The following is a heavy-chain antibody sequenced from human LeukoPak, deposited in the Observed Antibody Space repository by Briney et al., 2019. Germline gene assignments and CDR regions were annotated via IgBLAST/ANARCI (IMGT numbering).Heavy chain of an antibody. Sequence: GGSLRLSCAASGFTFSTYGMHWVREAPGKGLEWVAVISYDGSNKYYADSVKGRFTISRDNSKNTLYLQMNSLRAEDTAVYYCAKVCGGDCFTYYYYGMGVWGQGTTVTVSS. D-gene: IGHD2-21*02. CDR3: AKVCGGDCFTYYYYGMGV. J-gene: IGHJ6*02. V-gene: IGHV3-30*18. CDR2: ISYDGSNK. CDR1: GFTFSTYG.